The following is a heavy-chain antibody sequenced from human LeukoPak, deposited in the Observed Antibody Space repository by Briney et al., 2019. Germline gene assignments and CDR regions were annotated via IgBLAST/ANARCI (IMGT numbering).Heavy chain of an antibody. CDR2: INSDGSNT. D-gene: IGHD1-26*01. CDR3: ARGSGNYGDFDY. CDR1: GFTFSNYW. Sequence: GGSLRLSCVASGFTFSNYWMHWARQAPGKGLVWVSRINSDGSNTNYADSVRGRFTISRDNAKNTVYLQMNSLRAEDTAVYYCARGSGNYGDFDYWGQGTLVTVSS. J-gene: IGHJ4*02. V-gene: IGHV3-74*01.